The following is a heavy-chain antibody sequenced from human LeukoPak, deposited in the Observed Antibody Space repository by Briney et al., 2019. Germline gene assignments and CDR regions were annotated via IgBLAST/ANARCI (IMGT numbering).Heavy chain of an antibody. CDR3: ARGDGGNWFDP. CDR2: IWSDGDNK. V-gene: IGHV3-33*01. J-gene: IGHJ5*02. D-gene: IGHD3-16*01. Sequence: PGTSLRLSCAASGFIFSSCVMHWARQAPGKGPEWVAAIWSDGDNKYYADSVKGRFTISRDNSKNTLYLQINSLRAEDTAVYYCARGDGGNWFDPWGQGTLVTVSS. CDR1: GFIFSSCV.